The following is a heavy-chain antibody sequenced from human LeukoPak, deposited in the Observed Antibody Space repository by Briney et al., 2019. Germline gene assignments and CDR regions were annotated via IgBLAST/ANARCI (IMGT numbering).Heavy chain of an antibody. CDR2: INPNSGGT. Sequence: ASVKVSCKASGYTFTGYYMHWVRQAPGQGLEWMGRINPNSGGTNYAQKFQGRVTMTRDTSISTAYMERSRLRSDDTAVYYCARAPLYYGDQNNWFDPWGQGTLVTVSS. J-gene: IGHJ5*02. CDR1: GYTFTGYY. V-gene: IGHV1-2*06. D-gene: IGHD4-17*01. CDR3: ARAPLYYGDQNNWFDP.